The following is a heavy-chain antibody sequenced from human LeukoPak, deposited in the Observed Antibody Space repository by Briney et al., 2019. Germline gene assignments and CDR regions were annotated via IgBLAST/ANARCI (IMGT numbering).Heavy chain of an antibody. CDR1: GFTFQDYG. V-gene: IGHV3-9*01. Sequence: SLRLSCAATGFTFQDYGMHWVRQPPGKGLEWVSSINWNGGGTDYADSVKGRFTISRDNAKNSLYLQLSSLRPEDTALYYCAKHMRATNTYSFFGLDVWGQGTTVTVSS. CDR3: AKHMRATNTYSFFGLDV. CDR2: INWNGGGT. J-gene: IGHJ6*02. D-gene: IGHD1-26*01.